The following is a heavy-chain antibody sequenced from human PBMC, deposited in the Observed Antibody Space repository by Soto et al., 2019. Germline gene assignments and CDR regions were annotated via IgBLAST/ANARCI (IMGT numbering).Heavy chain of an antibody. CDR2: VYPGDSDT. D-gene: IGHD2-21*01. CDR1: GYSCGTYW. J-gene: IGHJ3*01. V-gene: IGHV5-51*01. CDR3: GRLPASGNPNGGALDV. Sequence: VFMKISFEASGYSCGTYWVAWVRRSPGKGLEWMAVVYPGDSDTRYNPSFQGRVTISADASIRTAYLQLTSLKASDTAIYFCGRLPASGNPNGGALDVWGQGTVVTVSS.